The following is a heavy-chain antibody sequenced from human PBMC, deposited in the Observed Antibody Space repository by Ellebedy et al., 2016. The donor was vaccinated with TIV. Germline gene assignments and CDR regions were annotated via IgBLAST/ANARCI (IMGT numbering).Heavy chain of an antibody. Sequence: ASVKVSXXASGYTFTTYTMHWVRQAPGQGLEWMGWINAGNGKTKSSQKFQGRVTITRDTSASTAYMELSSLRSEDTAVYYYARETHYYDSRSDYPWGSWGQGTLVTVSS. CDR3: ARETHYYDSRSDYPWGS. V-gene: IGHV1-3*01. D-gene: IGHD3-22*01. CDR2: INAGNGKT. J-gene: IGHJ5*02. CDR1: GYTFTTYT.